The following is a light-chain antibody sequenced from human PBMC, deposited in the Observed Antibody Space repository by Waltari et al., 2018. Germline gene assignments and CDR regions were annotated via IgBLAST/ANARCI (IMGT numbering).Light chain of an antibody. CDR2: GAS. CDR3: QQSYSTPFT. J-gene: IGKJ3*01. V-gene: IGKV1-39*01. Sequence: DIQMTQSPSSLSASVGDRVTITCRASQSISTYLNWYLQKPGKAPKLLIYGASSSQSGAPSRFSGSGSGTDFTLTISSLQPEDFATYYCQQSYSTPFTFGPGTKVDIK. CDR1: QSISTY.